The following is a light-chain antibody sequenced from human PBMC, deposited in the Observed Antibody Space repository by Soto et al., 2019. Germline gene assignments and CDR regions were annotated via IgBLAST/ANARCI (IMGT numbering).Light chain of an antibody. V-gene: IGKV2-28*01. CDR2: LGS. CDR3: MQALQTPWT. Sequence: DIVMTQSPLSLPVTPGEPASISCRSSQSLLHSNGYNYLDWYLQKPGQSPQLLIYLGSNRASGVPDRFSCSGSGTDFTLEISRVEAEDVGVYYCMQALQTPWTFGQGTKVEIK. J-gene: IGKJ1*01. CDR1: QSLLHSNGYNY.